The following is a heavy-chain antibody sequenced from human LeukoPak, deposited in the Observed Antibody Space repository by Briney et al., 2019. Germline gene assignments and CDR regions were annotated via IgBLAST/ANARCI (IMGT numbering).Heavy chain of an antibody. CDR3: AKGIAAAGTGGVWFDP. Sequence: GGSLRLSCAASGFTFSSYAMSWVRQAPGKGLEWVSAISGSGGSTYYADSVKGRFTISRDNSKNTLYLQVNSLRAEDTAVYYCAKGIAAAGTGGVWFDPWGQGTLVTVSS. CDR2: ISGSGGST. J-gene: IGHJ5*02. D-gene: IGHD6-13*01. CDR1: GFTFSSYA. V-gene: IGHV3-23*01.